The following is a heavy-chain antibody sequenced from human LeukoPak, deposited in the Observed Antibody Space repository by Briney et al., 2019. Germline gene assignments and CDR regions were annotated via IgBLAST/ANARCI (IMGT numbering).Heavy chain of an antibody. CDR3: ARTYSGSYMWFDP. V-gene: IGHV4-59*01. J-gene: IGHJ5*02. Sequence: SETLSLTCTVSGGSISSYYWSWIRQPPGKGLEWIGYIYYSGSPNYNPSLKSRVTISVDTSKHQFSLKLSSVTAADTAVYYCARTYSGSYMWFDPWGQGTLVTLSS. CDR2: IYYSGSP. CDR1: GGSISSYY. D-gene: IGHD1-26*01.